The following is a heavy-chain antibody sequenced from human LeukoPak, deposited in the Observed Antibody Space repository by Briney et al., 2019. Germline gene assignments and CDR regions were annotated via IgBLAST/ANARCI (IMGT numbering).Heavy chain of an antibody. Sequence: MPSETLSLTGAVYGGSFSGYYWSWIRQPPGKGLEWIGEINHSGSTNYNPSLKSRVTISVDTSKNQFSLKLSSVTAADTAVYYCARGQYYDYVWGSYNKYYFDYWGQGTLVTVSS. CDR2: INHSGST. CDR3: ARGQYYDYVWGSYNKYYFDY. J-gene: IGHJ4*02. D-gene: IGHD3-16*01. CDR1: GGSFSGYY. V-gene: IGHV4-34*01.